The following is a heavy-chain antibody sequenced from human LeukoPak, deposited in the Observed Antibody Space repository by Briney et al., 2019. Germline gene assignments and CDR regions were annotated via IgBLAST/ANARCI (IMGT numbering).Heavy chain of an antibody. D-gene: IGHD5-12*01. J-gene: IGHJ4*02. CDR3: ARRPRSAVATKAFDY. CDR1: GFTFSSYG. V-gene: IGHV3-30*02. Sequence: GGSLRLSCAASGFTFSSYGMHWVRQAPGKGLEWVAFIRYDGSNKYYADSVKGRFTISRDNSKNTLYLQMNSLRAEDTAVYYCARRPRSAVATKAFDYWGQGTLVTVSS. CDR2: IRYDGSNK.